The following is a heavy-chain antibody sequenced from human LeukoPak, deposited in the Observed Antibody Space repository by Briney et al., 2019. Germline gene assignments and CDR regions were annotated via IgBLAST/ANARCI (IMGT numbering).Heavy chain of an antibody. V-gene: IGHV3-48*02. Sequence: GVSLRLSCAASGFTFSSYSMNWVRQAPGKGLEWVSYISSSSNTIYYADSVKGRFTISRDNAKNSLYLQMNSLRDEDTAVYYCARGYYGSGGGWFDPWGQGTLVTVSS. D-gene: IGHD3-10*01. J-gene: IGHJ5*02. CDR3: ARGYYGSGGGWFDP. CDR1: GFTFSSYS. CDR2: ISSSSNTI.